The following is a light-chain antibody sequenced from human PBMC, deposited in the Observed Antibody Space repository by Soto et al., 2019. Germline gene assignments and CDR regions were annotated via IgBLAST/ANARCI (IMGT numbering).Light chain of an antibody. CDR3: ATWDSSLNVVL. CDR2: DDD. V-gene: IGLV1-51*01. CDR1: NSNIGSHY. J-gene: IGLJ2*01. Sequence: QSVLTQPPSVSAAPGEKVTISCSGSNSNIGSHYVSWYQQFPRTAPKLLIYDDDRRPSGMPDRFSGSKSGTSATLGITGLQTGDEADYYCATWDSSLNVVLFGGGTKVTVL.